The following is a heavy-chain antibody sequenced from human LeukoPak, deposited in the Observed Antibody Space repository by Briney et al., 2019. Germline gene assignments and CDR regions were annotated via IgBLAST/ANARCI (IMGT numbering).Heavy chain of an antibody. J-gene: IGHJ3*01. Sequence: PGGSLRLSCAASGFTFSSHGMNWVRQAPGKGLEWISGISGSGDITWYADSVKGRFTISRDNSKNTLYLQMNSLRAEDTAVYYCARDLWYYYDSSGYKPGESWGQGTMVTVSS. CDR2: ISGSGDIT. CDR3: ARDLWYYYDSSGYKPGES. D-gene: IGHD3-22*01. CDR1: GFTFSSHG. V-gene: IGHV3-23*01.